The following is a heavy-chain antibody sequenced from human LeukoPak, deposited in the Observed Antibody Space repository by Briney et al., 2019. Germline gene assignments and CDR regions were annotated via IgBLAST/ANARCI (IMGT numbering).Heavy chain of an antibody. J-gene: IGHJ4*02. D-gene: IGHD1-26*01. V-gene: IGHV3-30-3*01. CDR2: ISYDGSNK. CDR1: GFTFSSYA. CDR3: AGSDGIVGATTAY. Sequence: PGGSLRLSCAASGFTFSSYAMHWVRQAPGKGLEWVAVISYDGSNKYYADSVKGRFTISRDNSKNTLYLQMNSLRAEDTAVYYCAGSDGIVGATTAYWGQGTLVTVSS.